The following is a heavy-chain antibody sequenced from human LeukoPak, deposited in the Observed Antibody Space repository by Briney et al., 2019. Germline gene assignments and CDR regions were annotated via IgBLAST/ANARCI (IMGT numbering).Heavy chain of an antibody. CDR1: GFTFSSYG. CDR2: ISYDGSNK. CDR3: AKVRRSLGYSSSLVDY. J-gene: IGHJ4*02. Sequence: GGSLRLSCAASGFTFSSYGMHWVRQAPGKGLEWVAVISYDGSNKYYADSVKGRFTISRDNSKNTLYLQMNSLRAEDTAVYYCAKVRRSLGYSSSLVDYWGQGTLVTVSS. D-gene: IGHD6-13*01. V-gene: IGHV3-30*18.